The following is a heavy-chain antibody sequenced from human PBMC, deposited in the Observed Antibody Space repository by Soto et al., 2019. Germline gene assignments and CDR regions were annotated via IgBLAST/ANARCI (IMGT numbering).Heavy chain of an antibody. D-gene: IGHD4-17*01. J-gene: IGHJ4*02. CDR1: GGSIRDYF. CDR3: ARVGGDDFGDFGGFDY. CDR2: IYYSGRT. V-gene: IGHV4-59*01. Sequence: PSETLSLICTVSGGSIRDYFWTWIRQPPGKGLEWIGYIYYSGRTNYNPSLKSRVSISVDTSKNHFSLQLRSVTAADMAVYYCARVGGDDFGDFGGFDYWGQVTLVTVSS.